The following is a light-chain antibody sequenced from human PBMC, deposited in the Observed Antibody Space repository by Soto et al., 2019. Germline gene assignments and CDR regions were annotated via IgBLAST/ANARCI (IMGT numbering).Light chain of an antibody. CDR1: SSDVGGYNY. J-gene: IGLJ3*02. Sequence: QSALTQPPSASGSPGQSVTISCTGTSSDVGGYNYVSWYQQHPGKAPKLVIYEVSKRPSGVPDRFSGSKSGNTASLTISGLQAEDEAHYYCCSYAGSRVFGGGTKLTVL. V-gene: IGLV2-8*01. CDR2: EVS. CDR3: CSYAGSRV.